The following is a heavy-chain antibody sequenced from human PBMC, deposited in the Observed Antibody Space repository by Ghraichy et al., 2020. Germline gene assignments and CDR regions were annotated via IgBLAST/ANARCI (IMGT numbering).Heavy chain of an antibody. V-gene: IGHV4-59*01. Sequence: SETLSLTCTVSGGSISRYYWGWIRQPPGKGLEFIGHIYYTGTTNYNPSLKSRVTISIDTSKSQFSLNLSSVTAADTAVYYCARAPPSGAFDIWCQGTMVTVSS. D-gene: IGHD3-10*01. J-gene: IGHJ3*02. CDR1: GGSISRYY. CDR3: ARAPPSGAFDI. CDR2: IYYTGTT.